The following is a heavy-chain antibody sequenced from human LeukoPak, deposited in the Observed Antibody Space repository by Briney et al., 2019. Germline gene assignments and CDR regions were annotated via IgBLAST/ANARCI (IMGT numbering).Heavy chain of an antibody. CDR3: ARTDIVATIGFFDY. CDR2: IDWDDDK. Sequence: SGPTLVNPTQTLTLTCTFSGFSLSTSGMCVSWIRQPPGKALEWLARIDWDDDKYYNTSLKTRLTISKDTSKNQVVLTMTNMDPVDTATYYCARTDIVATIGFFDYWGQGTLVTVSS. V-gene: IGHV2-70*11. J-gene: IGHJ4*02. D-gene: IGHD5-12*01. CDR1: GFSLSTSGMC.